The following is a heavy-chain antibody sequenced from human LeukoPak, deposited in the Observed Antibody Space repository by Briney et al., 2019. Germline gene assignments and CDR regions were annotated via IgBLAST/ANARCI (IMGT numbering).Heavy chain of an antibody. CDR1: GASISTYY. J-gene: IGHJ4*02. V-gene: IGHV4-59*01. CDR2: IYYSGSS. CDR3: ARGKDGYMD. Sequence: SETLSLTCTVSGASISTYYWSWIRQPPGKGLEWIGYIYYSGSSNYNPSLKSRVTMSADTSKSQFSLRLSSVTAADTAVYYCARGKDGYMDWGQGTLVTVSS. D-gene: IGHD5-24*01.